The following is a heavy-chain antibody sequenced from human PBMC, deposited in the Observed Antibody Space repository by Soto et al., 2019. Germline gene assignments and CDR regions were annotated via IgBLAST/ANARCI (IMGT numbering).Heavy chain of an antibody. Sequence: QVQLVQSGAEMKKPGSSVRVSCKASGGALSSSGITWVRQAPGQGLEWVGGVIPIFGTTKNAPKFQGRVTVSADEFTSTAYMELSSLTSEDTAVYFWARSRPQGSDFPGVIPWDALDVWGQGTRVTVSS. CDR1: GGALSSSG. V-gene: IGHV1-69*01. J-gene: IGHJ3*01. CDR3: ARSRPQGSDFPGVIPWDALDV. D-gene: IGHD2-21*01. CDR2: VIPIFGTT.